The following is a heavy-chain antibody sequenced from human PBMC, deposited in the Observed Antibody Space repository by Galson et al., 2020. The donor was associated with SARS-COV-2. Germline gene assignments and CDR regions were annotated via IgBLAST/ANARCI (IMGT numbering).Heavy chain of an antibody. J-gene: IGHJ4*02. Sequence: GGSLRLSCEASGFTFRQHGMSWVRQAPGKGLEWVSTISDNGVATYYAGSVKGRFTISRDDSKSTLYLHMNSLRDEDTAVYYCSQTQTDDFWTSYFLYWGQGTLVTVSS. CDR1: GFTFRQHG. CDR3: SQTQTDDFWTSYFLY. CDR2: ISDNGVAT. V-gene: IGHV3-23*01. D-gene: IGHD3-3*01.